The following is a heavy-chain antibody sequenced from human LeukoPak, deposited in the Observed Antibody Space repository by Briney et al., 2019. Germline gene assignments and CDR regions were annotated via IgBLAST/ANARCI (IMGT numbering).Heavy chain of an antibody. Sequence: SETLSLTCTASGGSISSYYWSWIRQPPGKGLEWIGSIYYSGSTNYNPSLKSRVTISVATSKNQFSLKLSCVTAADTVVYYCARFMWFGESLDAFDTWGQGTMVTVSS. CDR1: GGSISSYY. V-gene: IGHV4-59*01. J-gene: IGHJ3*02. D-gene: IGHD3-10*01. CDR3: ARFMWFGESLDAFDT. CDR2: IYYSGST.